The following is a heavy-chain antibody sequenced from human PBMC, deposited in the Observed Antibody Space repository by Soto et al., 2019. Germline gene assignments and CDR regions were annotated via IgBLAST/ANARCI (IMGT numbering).Heavy chain of an antibody. CDR2: TYYRSKWYN. D-gene: IGHD6-19*01. J-gene: IGHJ6*02. CDR1: GDSVSSNSAA. V-gene: IGHV6-1*01. CDR3: ASTRGIAVAGTQNDYYYGMDV. Sequence: PSQTLSLTCAISGDSVSSNSAAWNWIRPSPSRGLEWLGRTYYRSKWYNDYAVSVKSRITINPDTSKNQFSLQLNSVTPEDTAVYYCASTRGIAVAGTQNDYYYGMDVWGQGTTVTVSS.